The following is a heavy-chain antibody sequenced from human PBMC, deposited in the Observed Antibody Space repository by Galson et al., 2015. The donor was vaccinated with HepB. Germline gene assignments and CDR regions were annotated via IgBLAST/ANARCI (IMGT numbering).Heavy chain of an antibody. Sequence: SLRLSCAASGFTFSSYSMNWVRQAPGKGLEWVSSISSSSSYIYYADSVKGRFTISRDNAKNSLYLQMNSLRAEDSAVYYCARNYCSSTSCYGYDAFDIWGQGTMVTVSS. CDR3: ARNYCSSTSCYGYDAFDI. J-gene: IGHJ3*02. V-gene: IGHV3-21*01. CDR1: GFTFSSYS. CDR2: ISSSSSYI. D-gene: IGHD2-2*01.